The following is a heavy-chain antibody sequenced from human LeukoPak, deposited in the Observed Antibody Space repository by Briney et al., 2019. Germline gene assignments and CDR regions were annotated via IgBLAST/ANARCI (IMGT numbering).Heavy chain of an antibody. Sequence: GGSLRLSCAASGFTFNDYYMSWIRQAPGKGLEWLSYINIGGTNTHYADSVKGRFTIPRDNAKNSLYLQMNSLRAEDTAVYYCAREGVVGATEGGQGTLVTVSS. CDR1: GFTFNDYY. J-gene: IGHJ4*02. CDR2: INIGGTNT. V-gene: IGHV3-11*01. CDR3: AREGVVGATE. D-gene: IGHD1-26*01.